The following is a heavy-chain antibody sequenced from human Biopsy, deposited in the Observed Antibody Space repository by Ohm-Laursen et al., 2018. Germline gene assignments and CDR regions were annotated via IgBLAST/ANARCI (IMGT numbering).Heavy chain of an antibody. V-gene: IGHV6-1*01. CDR3: ARETPTGIPFNWFDP. CDR1: GDSVPSNSAA. J-gene: IGHJ5*02. D-gene: IGHD1-1*01. CDR2: TYYRSKWYN. Sequence: QTLSLTCAISGDSVPSNSAAWNWIRQSPSKALEGLGRTYYRSKWYNDYAVFVKSRITTNPDTSKNQFSLQLNSVTPEDTAVYYCARETPTGIPFNWFDPWGQGTLVTVSS.